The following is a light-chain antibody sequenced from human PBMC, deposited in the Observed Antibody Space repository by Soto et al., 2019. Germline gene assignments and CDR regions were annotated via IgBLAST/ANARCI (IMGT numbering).Light chain of an antibody. V-gene: IGKV3-11*01. Sequence: EIVLTQSPATLSLSPGERATLSCRASESVSSYVGWYQQKPGQAPRLLIYDASNRATGIPARFSGSGSGTDFTLTISSLEPEDFAVYYCQQYFNTPWTFGQGTKVEIK. CDR3: QQYFNTPWT. CDR1: ESVSSY. J-gene: IGKJ1*01. CDR2: DAS.